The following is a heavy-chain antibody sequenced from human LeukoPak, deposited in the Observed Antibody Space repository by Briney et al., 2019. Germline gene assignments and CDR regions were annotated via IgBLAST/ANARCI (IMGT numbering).Heavy chain of an antibody. V-gene: IGHV3-23*01. J-gene: IGHJ4*02. CDR1: GFTFATYA. CDR2: ITGSGRTT. Sequence: GGSLRLSCAASGFTFATYAMSWVRQAPGKGLKWVSGITGSGRTTYYADSVKGRFTISRDNSKNTLYLQMNSLRAEDTAVYYCARDPIAARHFDYWGQGTLVTVSS. D-gene: IGHD6-6*01. CDR3: ARDPIAARHFDY.